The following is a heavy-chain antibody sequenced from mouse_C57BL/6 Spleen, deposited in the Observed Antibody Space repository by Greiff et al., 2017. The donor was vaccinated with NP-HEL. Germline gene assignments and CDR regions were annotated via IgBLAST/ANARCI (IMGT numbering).Heavy chain of an antibody. CDR2: IYPSDSET. CDR3: ERYHYGSSYDD. D-gene: IGHD1-1*01. V-gene: IGHV1-61*01. J-gene: IGHJ2*01. CDR1: GYTFTSYW. Sequence: QVQLQQPGAELVRPGSSVKLSCKASGYTFTSYWMDWVKQRPGQGLEWIGNIYPSDSETHYNQKFKDKATLTVDKSSSTAYMQLSSLTSEDSAVYYCERYHYGSSYDDWGQGTTLTVSS.